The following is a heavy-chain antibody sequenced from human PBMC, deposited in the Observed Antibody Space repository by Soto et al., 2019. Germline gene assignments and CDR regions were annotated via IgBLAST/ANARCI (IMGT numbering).Heavy chain of an antibody. CDR3: ARRWRLVRNFDY. D-gene: IGHD6-19*01. V-gene: IGHV4-34*01. Sequence: QVQLQQWGAGLLKPSETLSLTCAVYGGSFSGYYWSWIRQPPGKGLEWIGEINHSGSTNYNPSLKSRVTISVDTSKNQFSLKLSSVTAADTAVYYCARRWRLVRNFDYWGQGTLVTVSS. CDR1: GGSFSGYY. CDR2: INHSGST. J-gene: IGHJ4*02.